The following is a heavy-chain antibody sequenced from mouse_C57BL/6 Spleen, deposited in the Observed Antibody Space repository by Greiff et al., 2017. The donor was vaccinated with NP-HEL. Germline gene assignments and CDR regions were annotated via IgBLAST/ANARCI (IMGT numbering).Heavy chain of an antibody. V-gene: IGHV1-61*01. CDR3: ARILGSSGSFAY. J-gene: IGHJ3*01. D-gene: IGHD3-2*02. CDR1: GYTFTSYW. CDR2: IYPSDSET. Sequence: QVQLQQPGAELVRPGSSVKLSCKASGYTFTSYWMDWVKQRPGQGLEWIGNIYPSDSETHYNQKFKDKATLTVDKSSSTAYMQLSSLTSEDSAVYYCARILGSSGSFAYWGQGTLVTVSA.